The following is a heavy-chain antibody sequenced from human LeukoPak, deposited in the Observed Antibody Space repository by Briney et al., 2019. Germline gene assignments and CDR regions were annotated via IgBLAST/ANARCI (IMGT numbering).Heavy chain of an antibody. CDR3: ARHAVRDGYNRHNDY. Sequence: KAGESLKISCKGSGYSFTSYWIGWVRQMPGKGLEWMGIIYPGGSDTKYSPSFQGQVTISADKSISTAYLQWSSLKASDTAMYYCARHAVRDGYNRHNDYWGQGTVVTVSS. D-gene: IGHD5-24*01. V-gene: IGHV5-51*01. CDR2: IYPGGSDT. J-gene: IGHJ4*02. CDR1: GYSFTSYW.